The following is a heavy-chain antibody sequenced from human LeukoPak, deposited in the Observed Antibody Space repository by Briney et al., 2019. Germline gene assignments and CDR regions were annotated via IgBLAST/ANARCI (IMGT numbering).Heavy chain of an antibody. D-gene: IGHD3-9*01. CDR2: ISGSGGST. CDR3: AKDPEKHYDILTGYPYYFDY. CDR1: GFTFSSYA. J-gene: IGHJ4*02. Sequence: PGGSLRLSCAASGFTFSSYAMSWVRQAPGKGLEWVSAISGSGGSTYYADSVKGRFTISRDNSKNTLYLQMNSLRAEDTAVYYCAKDPEKHYDILTGYPYYFDYWGQGTLVTVSS. V-gene: IGHV3-23*01.